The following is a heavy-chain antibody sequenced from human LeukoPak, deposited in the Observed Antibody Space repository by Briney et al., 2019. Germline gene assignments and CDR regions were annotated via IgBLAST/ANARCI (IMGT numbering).Heavy chain of an antibody. CDR3: LRGDSRDF. V-gene: IGHV3-21*06. J-gene: IGHJ4*02. D-gene: IGHD3-22*01. CDR1: GFAFSSYT. Sequence: PGGSLGLSCAACGFAFSSYTMNWARQAPGKGLEWVASINRGGTSTHYAFSVKGRFTISRDNAQNVLYLQMHGLRGDDAAVYYCLRGDSRDFWGQGTLVTVSS. CDR2: INRGGTST.